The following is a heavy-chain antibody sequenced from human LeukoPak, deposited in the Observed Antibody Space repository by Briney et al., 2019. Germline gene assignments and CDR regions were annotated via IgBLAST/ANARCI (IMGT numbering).Heavy chain of an antibody. CDR3: ARNGPYCSGGSCYHPHYYYYGMDV. D-gene: IGHD2-15*01. Sequence: PGRSLRLSCAASGFTFSSYAMHWVRQAPGKGLEWVAVISYDGSNKYYADSVKGRFTISRDNSKNTLYLQMNSLRAEDTAVYYCARNGPYCSGGSCYHPHYYYYGMDVWGQGTTVTVSS. V-gene: IGHV3-30*04. CDR1: GFTFSSYA. J-gene: IGHJ6*02. CDR2: ISYDGSNK.